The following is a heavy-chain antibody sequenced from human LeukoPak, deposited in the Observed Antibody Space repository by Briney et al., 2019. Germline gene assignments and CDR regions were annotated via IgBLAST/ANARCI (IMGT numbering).Heavy chain of an antibody. Sequence: GGSLRLSCAASGFTFDDYAMHWVRQAPGKGLEWVSGISWNSGSIGYADSVKGRFTISRDNAKNSLYLQMNSLRAEDTALYYCAKDKELAARGYFNYWGQGTLVTVSS. CDR3: AKDKELAARGYFNY. V-gene: IGHV3-9*01. CDR2: ISWNSGSI. CDR1: GFTFDDYA. J-gene: IGHJ4*02. D-gene: IGHD6-6*01.